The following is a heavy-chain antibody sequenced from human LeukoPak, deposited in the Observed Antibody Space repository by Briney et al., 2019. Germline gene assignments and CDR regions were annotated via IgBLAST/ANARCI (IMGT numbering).Heavy chain of an antibody. CDR1: GYTFTGYY. D-gene: IGHD3-10*01. V-gene: IGHV1-2*06. Sequence: ASVKVSCKASGYTFTGYYMHWVRQAPGQGLEWMGRINPNSGGTNYAQKFQCRVTMTRDTSISTAYMELSRLRSDDTAVYYCARDQRITMVRGVTRPDYWGQGTLVTVSS. CDR3: ARDQRITMVRGVTRPDY. CDR2: INPNSGGT. J-gene: IGHJ4*02.